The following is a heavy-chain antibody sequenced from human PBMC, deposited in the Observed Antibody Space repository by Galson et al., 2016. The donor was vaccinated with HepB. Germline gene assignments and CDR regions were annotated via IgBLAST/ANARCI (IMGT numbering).Heavy chain of an antibody. Sequence: SLRLSCAVSGFTFSRSGMHWVRQAPGKGLEWVAVIWSDGSNRYYADSVQGRFTISRDNSKNTLFLQMNSLRPEDTAVYFCARDPHASGWAAYYFDAWGQGTLVTVSS. V-gene: IGHV3-33*01. CDR3: ARDPHASGWAAYYFDA. CDR2: IWSDGSNR. J-gene: IGHJ5*02. CDR1: GFTFSRSG. D-gene: IGHD6-19*01.